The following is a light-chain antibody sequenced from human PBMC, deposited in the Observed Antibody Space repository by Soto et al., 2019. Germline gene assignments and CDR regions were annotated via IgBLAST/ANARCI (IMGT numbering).Light chain of an antibody. V-gene: IGLV2-14*01. CDR2: DVN. J-gene: IGLJ1*01. CDR3: NSYTSSSTYG. Sequence: QSVLTQPASVSGSPGQSITISCTGTSSDVGGYNSVSWYQQHPGKAPKLMIYDVNNRPSGVSNRFSGSKSGNTASLTISGLQAEDEADYYCNSYTSSSTYGFGTGTKLTVL. CDR1: SSDVGGYNS.